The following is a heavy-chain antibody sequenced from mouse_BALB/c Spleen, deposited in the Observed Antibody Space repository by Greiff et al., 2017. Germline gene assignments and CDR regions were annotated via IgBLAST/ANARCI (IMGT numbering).Heavy chain of an antibody. J-gene: IGHJ3*01. D-gene: IGHD2-1*01. V-gene: IGHV8-8*01. CDR1: GFSLSTSGMG. CDR3: ARMGHGNYVSWFAY. CDR2: IWWDDDK. Sequence: QVTLKVSGPGILQPSQTLSLTCSFSGFSLSTSGMGVGWIRQPSGKGLEWLAHIWWDDDKRYNPALKSRLTISKDTSSNQVFLKIASVDTADTATYYCARMGHGNYVSWFAYWGQGTLVTVSA.